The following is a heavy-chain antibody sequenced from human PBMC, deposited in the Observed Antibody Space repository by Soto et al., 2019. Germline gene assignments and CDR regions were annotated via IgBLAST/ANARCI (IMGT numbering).Heavy chain of an antibody. CDR3: AKGVGDTIDY. CDR2: ISYDGSNK. V-gene: IGHV3-30*18. J-gene: IGHJ4*02. CDR1: GFTFSSYG. D-gene: IGHD1-26*01. Sequence: GGSLRLSCAASGFTFSSYGMHWVRQAPGKGLEWVAVISYDGSNKYYADSVKGRFTISRDNSKNTLYLQMNSLRAEDTAVYYCAKGVGDTIDYWGQGTLVTVSS.